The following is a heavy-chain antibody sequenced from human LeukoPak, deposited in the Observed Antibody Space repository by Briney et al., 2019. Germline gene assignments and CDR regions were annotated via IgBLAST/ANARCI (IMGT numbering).Heavy chain of an antibody. Sequence: GASVKVSCKASGYNFIIYYMHCVRQAPGQGIEWMCIINPSGGSTSYAQKFQDRVTMTRDTSTSTVYMELSSLKSEDTAVYYCAREDVVLVDAVRYYYYGMDVWGQGTTVTVSS. CDR1: GYNFIIYY. V-gene: IGHV1-46*01. CDR3: AREDVVLVDAVRYYYYGMDV. D-gene: IGHD2-8*01. CDR2: INPSGGST. J-gene: IGHJ6*02.